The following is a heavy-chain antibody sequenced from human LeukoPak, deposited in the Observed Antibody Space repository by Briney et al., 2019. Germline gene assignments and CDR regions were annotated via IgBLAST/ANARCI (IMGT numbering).Heavy chain of an antibody. CDR3: ARRTYDILTGYLFDY. CDR1: GYIFNNYW. D-gene: IGHD3-9*01. V-gene: IGHV5-51*01. Sequence: GESLKISFQGSGYIFNNYWIAWVRPMPGKGLEYMGIIYPGDSDARYSPSFQGQVTISADKSISSAYLQWSSLKASDNAIYYCARRTYDILTGYLFDYWGQGTLVTVSS. CDR2: IYPGDSDA. J-gene: IGHJ4*02.